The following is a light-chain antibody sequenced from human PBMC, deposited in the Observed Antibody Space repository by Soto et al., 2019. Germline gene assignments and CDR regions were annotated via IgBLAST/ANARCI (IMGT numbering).Light chain of an antibody. J-gene: IGKJ4*01. CDR1: QSVTSSY. CDR3: QQYGSSPLT. CDR2: GAA. V-gene: IGKV3-20*01. Sequence: EIVSTQSPGTLSLSPGERATLSCRASQSVTSSYLAWYQQKPGQAPRLLIYGAASRATGIPDRFSGSGSGTDFTLTISRLEPADFAVYFCQQYGSSPLTFGGGTKVEIK.